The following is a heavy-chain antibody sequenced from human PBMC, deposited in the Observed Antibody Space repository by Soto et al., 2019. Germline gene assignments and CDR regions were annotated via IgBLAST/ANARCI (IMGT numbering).Heavy chain of an antibody. V-gene: IGHV3-7*01. CDR2: IHLDGSEK. CDR1: GFTFSDYW. CDR3: ARESRFLEWLSLNWFDP. J-gene: IGHJ5*02. D-gene: IGHD3-3*01. Sequence: GGSLRLSCAASGFTFSDYWMSWVRQTPGKGLEWVGNIHLDGSEKYYAGFVKGRFTFSRDNVKNSLYLQMNSLRDEDTAVYYCARESRFLEWLSLNWFDPWGQGTLVTVSS.